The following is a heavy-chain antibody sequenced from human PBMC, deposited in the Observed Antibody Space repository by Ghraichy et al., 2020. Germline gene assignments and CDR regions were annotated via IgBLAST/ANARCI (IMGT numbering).Heavy chain of an antibody. D-gene: IGHD2-2*01. J-gene: IGHJ4*02. CDR3: AKDELRETAGSSTSCPCGY. CDR1: GFTFSSYG. CDR2: IRYDGSNK. Sequence: GGSLRLSCAASGFTFSSYGMHWVRQAPGKGLEWVAFIRYDGSNKYYADSVKGRFTISRDNSKNTLYLQMNSLRAEDTAVYYCAKDELRETAGSSTSCPCGYWGQGTLVTVSS. V-gene: IGHV3-30*02.